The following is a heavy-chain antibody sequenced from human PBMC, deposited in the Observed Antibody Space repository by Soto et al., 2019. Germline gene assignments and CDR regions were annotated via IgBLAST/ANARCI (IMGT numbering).Heavy chain of an antibody. V-gene: IGHV3-33*01. CDR2: IWYDGSNK. CDR3: ARAQFPTLGYCSSTSCYGDDAFDI. J-gene: IGHJ3*02. Sequence: QVQLVESGGGVVQPWRSLRLSCAASGFTFSSYGMHWVRQAPGKGLEWVAVIWYDGSNKYYADSVKGRFTISRENSKNTLYLQMNSLRAEDTAVYYCARAQFPTLGYCSSTSCYGDDAFDIWGQGTMVTVSS. D-gene: IGHD2-2*01. CDR1: GFTFSSYG.